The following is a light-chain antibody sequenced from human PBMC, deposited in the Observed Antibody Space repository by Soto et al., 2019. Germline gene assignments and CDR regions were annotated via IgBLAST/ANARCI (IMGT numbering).Light chain of an antibody. CDR1: QSVSSTY. CDR2: GAS. J-gene: IGKJ1*01. V-gene: IGKV3-20*01. CDR3: QQYGSSPRS. Sequence: EIVLTQSPGTLSLSPGERATLSCRASQSVSSTYLAWYQHKLGQAPRLVIYGASSKASSIPDRFSGSGSGTDFTLTISRLEPEDFAVYYCQQYGSSPRSFGQGTKVEVK.